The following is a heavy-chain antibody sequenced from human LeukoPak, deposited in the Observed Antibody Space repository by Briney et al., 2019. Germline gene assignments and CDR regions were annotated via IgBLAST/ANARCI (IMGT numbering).Heavy chain of an antibody. V-gene: IGHV4-39*07. D-gene: IGHD1-26*01. CDR3: ASGRPLGFDY. J-gene: IGHJ4*02. Sequence: PSETLSLTCTVSGGSISSSSYYWGWIRQPPGKGLEWIGSIYCSGNTYYNPSLQSRVTISVDTSKNQFSLRLSSVTAADTAVYYCASGRPLGFDYRGQGALVTVSS. CDR2: IYCSGNT. CDR1: GGSISSSSYY.